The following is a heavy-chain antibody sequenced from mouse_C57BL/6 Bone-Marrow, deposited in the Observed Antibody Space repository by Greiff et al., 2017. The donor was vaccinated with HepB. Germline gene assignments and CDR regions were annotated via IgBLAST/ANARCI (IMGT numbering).Heavy chain of an antibody. CDR2: IYPGSGNT. CDR1: GYSFTSYY. J-gene: IGHJ3*01. Sequence: QVQLQQSGPELVKPGASVKISCKASGYSFTSYYIHWVKQRPGQGFEWIGWIYPGSGNTKYNEKFKGKATLTADTSSSTAYMQLSSLTSEDSAVYYCARWVPANYYRGFAYWGQGTLVTVSA. D-gene: IGHD2-1*01. V-gene: IGHV1-66*01. CDR3: ARWVPANYYRGFAY.